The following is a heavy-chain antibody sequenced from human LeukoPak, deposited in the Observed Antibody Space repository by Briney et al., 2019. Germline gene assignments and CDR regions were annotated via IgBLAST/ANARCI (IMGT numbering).Heavy chain of an antibody. CDR3: ARLEPAAKAFDI. CDR1: GYSFTSYW. Sequence: GESLNLSCQGSGYSFTSYWIGWVHQMPGKGLEWMGIIYPGDSDTRYSPSFQGQVTISADKSISTAYLQWSSLKASDTAMYYCARLEPAAKAFDIWGQGTMVTVSS. CDR2: IYPGDSDT. J-gene: IGHJ3*02. D-gene: IGHD2-2*01. V-gene: IGHV5-51*07.